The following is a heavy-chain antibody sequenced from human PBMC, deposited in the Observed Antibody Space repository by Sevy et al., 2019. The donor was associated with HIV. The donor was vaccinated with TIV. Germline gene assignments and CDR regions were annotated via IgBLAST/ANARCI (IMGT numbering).Heavy chain of an antibody. V-gene: IGHV3-30*18. J-gene: IGHJ6*01. CDR1: GFSFSYYG. D-gene: IGHD1-26*01. CDR2: ISHDGINE. Sequence: GGSLRLSCIGSGFSFSYYGIHWVRQSPGKGLDWVALISHDGINEYYADSVKGRFTISRDNSKNTVYLEMNSLRNEDTAIYFCANAYSGSYSHSYLYALDVWGQGTTVTVST. CDR3: ANAYSGSYSHSYLYALDV.